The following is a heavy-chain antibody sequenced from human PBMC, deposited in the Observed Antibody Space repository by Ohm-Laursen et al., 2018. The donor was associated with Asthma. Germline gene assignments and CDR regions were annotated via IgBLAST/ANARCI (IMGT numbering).Heavy chain of an antibody. CDR1: GSFPGYF. V-gene: IGHV4-34*01. J-gene: IGHJ5*02. Sequence: SDTLSLTCAVYGSFPGYFWTWVRQSPEMGLEWIGEINHIGEAYYNPSLKSRVTISIDTSKNQFSLKLSSVTAADTAVYYCARTTFTPYSNNNWFDPWGQGTLVTVSS. D-gene: IGHD4-11*01. CDR3: ARTTFTPYSNNNWFDP. CDR2: INHIGEA.